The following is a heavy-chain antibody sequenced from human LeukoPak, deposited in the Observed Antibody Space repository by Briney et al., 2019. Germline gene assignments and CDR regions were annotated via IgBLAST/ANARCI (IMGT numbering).Heavy chain of an antibody. CDR2: IYYSGST. Sequence: SETLSLTCTVSGGSISSSSYYWGWIRQPPGKGLEWIGGIYYSGSTYYNPSLKSRVTISVDTSKNQFSLKLSSVTAADTAVYYCARGVTIFGVVMALYFDYWGQGTLVTVSS. V-gene: IGHV4-39*01. J-gene: IGHJ4*02. CDR1: GGSISSSSYY. D-gene: IGHD3-3*01. CDR3: ARGVTIFGVVMALYFDY.